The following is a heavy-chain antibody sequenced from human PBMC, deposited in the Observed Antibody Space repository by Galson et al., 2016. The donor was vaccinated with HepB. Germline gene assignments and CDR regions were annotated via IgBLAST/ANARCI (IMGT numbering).Heavy chain of an antibody. CDR3: ARGGSGNFQYYSDS. CDR2: IGSSTRNI. V-gene: IGHV3-48*02. J-gene: IGHJ4*02. CDR1: GFTFSLHT. Sequence: SLRLSCAASGFTFSLHTFNWVRQTPAKGLEWISYIGSSTRNIYYADSVQGRFTISRDNANNSLFLQLSSLRDADTGVYFCARGGSGNFQYYSDSWGQGALVTVSS. D-gene: IGHD6-19*01.